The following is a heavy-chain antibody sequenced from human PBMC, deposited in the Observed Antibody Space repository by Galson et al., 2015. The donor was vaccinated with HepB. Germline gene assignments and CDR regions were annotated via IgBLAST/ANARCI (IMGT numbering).Heavy chain of an antibody. Sequence: SLRLSCAASGFSFGDYAIIWFRQAPGKGLEWVGFIRSKGYGGTTEYAASVKGRFTISRDDSKSIAYLQMNSLKTEDTAVYYCSRDPSASWFPDYWGQGTLVTVSS. CDR1: GFSFGDYA. D-gene: IGHD6-13*01. CDR2: IRSKGYGGTT. J-gene: IGHJ4*02. CDR3: SRDPSASWFPDY. V-gene: IGHV3-49*03.